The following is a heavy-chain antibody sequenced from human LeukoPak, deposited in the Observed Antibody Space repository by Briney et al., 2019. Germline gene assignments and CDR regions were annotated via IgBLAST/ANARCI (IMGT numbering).Heavy chain of an antibody. Sequence: PGGSLRLSCAASGFTFSSYEMNWVRQAPGKGLEWVSYISSSGSTIYYADSVKGRFTISRGNAKNSLYLQMNSLRAEDTAVYYCARDTRDYDSSGYYGGGSFDYWGQGTLVTVSS. CDR2: ISSSGSTI. CDR3: ARDTRDYDSSGYYGGGSFDY. J-gene: IGHJ4*02. V-gene: IGHV3-48*03. D-gene: IGHD3-22*01. CDR1: GFTFSSYE.